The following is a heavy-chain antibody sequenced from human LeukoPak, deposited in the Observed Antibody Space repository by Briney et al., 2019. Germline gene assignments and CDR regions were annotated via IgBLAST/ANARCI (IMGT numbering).Heavy chain of an antibody. J-gene: IGHJ3*02. CDR1: GGSISSYY. V-gene: IGHV4-59*01. CDR2: IYYSGST. Sequence: SETLSLTCTVSGGSISSYYWSLIRQPPGKGLEWIGYIYYSGSTNYNPSLKSRVTISVDTSKNQFSLKLSSVTAADTAVYYCARVSPENDAFDIWGQGTMVTVSS. CDR3: ARVSPENDAFDI.